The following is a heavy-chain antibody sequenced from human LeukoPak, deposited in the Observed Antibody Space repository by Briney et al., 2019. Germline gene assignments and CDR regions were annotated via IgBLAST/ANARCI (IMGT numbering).Heavy chain of an antibody. D-gene: IGHD1-14*01. Sequence: SETLSLTCTVSGGSISSYYWSWIRQPPGKGLEWIRYIYYSGSTNYNPSLKSRVTISVDTSKNQFSLKLSSVTAADTAVYYCARETLMGYNHYYFDYWGQGTLVTVSS. V-gene: IGHV4-59*01. CDR1: GGSISSYY. J-gene: IGHJ4*02. CDR2: IYYSGST. CDR3: ARETLMGYNHYYFDY.